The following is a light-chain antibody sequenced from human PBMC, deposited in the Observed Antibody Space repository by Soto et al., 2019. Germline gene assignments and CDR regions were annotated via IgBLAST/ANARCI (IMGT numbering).Light chain of an antibody. Sequence: QSALTQPRSVSGSPGQSVAIYCNGTSSDVGGYNYVSWYQQHPGKAPKLMIYDVTKRPSGVPDRFSASKSGNTASLTISGLQADDEADYYCCSYAGSYSYVFGTGTKLTVL. J-gene: IGLJ1*01. V-gene: IGLV2-11*01. CDR3: CSYAGSYSYV. CDR2: DVT. CDR1: SSDVGGYNY.